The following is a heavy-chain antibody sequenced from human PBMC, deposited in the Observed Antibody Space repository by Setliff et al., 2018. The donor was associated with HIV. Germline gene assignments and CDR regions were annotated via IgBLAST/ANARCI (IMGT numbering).Heavy chain of an antibody. Sequence: ASVKVSCKTSGYTFISYGVTWVRQVPGQGLEWVGWISTYNGNTNYAQKFQGRVTMTTDTSTSAAYLELRSLRSDDTAVYYCARVRTYSDFYYPAPIPSYYFDFWGQGTLVTVSS. V-gene: IGHV1-18*01. CDR1: GYTFISYG. J-gene: IGHJ4*02. CDR3: ARVRTYSDFYYPAPIPSYYFDF. D-gene: IGHD1-26*01. CDR2: ISTYNGNT.